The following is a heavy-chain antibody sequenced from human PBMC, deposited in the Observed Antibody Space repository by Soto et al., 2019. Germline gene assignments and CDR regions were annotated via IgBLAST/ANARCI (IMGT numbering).Heavy chain of an antibody. V-gene: IGHV3-7*01. D-gene: IGHD4-17*01. CDR2: IKQDGSTK. J-gene: IGHJ2*01. CDR1: GFTFSKYW. Sequence: VQLVESGGGLVQPGGSLRLSCAASGFTFSKYWVSWVRQAPGKGLEWLADIKQDGSTKYFLDSVKGRFTISRDNAENSLSLQMNSLRAEDTAVYYCARDSDDYGDYGWYFDLWGRGTLVTVSS. CDR3: ARDSDDYGDYGWYFDL.